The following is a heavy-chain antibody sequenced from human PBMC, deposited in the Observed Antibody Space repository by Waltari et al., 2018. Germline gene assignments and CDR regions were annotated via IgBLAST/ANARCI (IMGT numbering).Heavy chain of an antibody. CDR2: ISGSGGST. V-gene: IGHV3-23*01. CDR3: AKFGDSSGYLRDGMDV. J-gene: IGHJ6*02. Sequence: EVQLLESGGGLVQPGGSLRLSCAASGFTFSSYAMSWVRQAPGKGLEWVSAISGSGGSTYYADSVKDRFTISRDNSKNTLYLQMNSLRAEDTAVYYCAKFGDSSGYLRDGMDVWGQGTTVTVSS. D-gene: IGHD3-22*01. CDR1: GFTFSSYA.